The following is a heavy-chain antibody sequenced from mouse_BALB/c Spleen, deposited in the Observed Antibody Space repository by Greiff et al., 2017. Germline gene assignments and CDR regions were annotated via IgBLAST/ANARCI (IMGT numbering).Heavy chain of an antibody. D-gene: IGHD1-1*01. Sequence: EVKVVESGGGLVQPGGSLRLSCATSGFTFSDFYMEWVRQPPGKRLEWIAASRNKANDYTTEYSASVKGRFIVSRDTSQSILYLQMNALRAEDTAIYYCAREGSYGGYFDVWGAGTTVTVSS. CDR2: SRNKANDYTT. J-gene: IGHJ1*01. CDR3: AREGSYGGYFDV. CDR1: GFTFSDFY. V-gene: IGHV7-1*02.